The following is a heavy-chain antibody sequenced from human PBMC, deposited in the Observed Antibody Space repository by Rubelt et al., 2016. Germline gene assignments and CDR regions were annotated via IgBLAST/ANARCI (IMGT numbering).Heavy chain of an antibody. CDR3: AKDLRNSGYDCCDY. CDR1: GFTFSSYA. J-gene: IGHJ4*02. CDR2: ISGSGGST. D-gene: IGHD5-12*01. Sequence: RLSCAASGFTFSSYAMSWVRQAPGKGLEWVSAISGSGGSTYYADSVKGRFTISRDNSKNTLYLQMNSLRAEDTAVYYCAKDLRNSGYDCCDYWGQGTRVTVAA. V-gene: IGHV3-23*01.